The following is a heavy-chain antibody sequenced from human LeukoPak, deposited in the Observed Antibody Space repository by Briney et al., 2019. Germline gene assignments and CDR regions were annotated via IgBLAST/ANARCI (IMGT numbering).Heavy chain of an antibody. CDR1: GFTFSNYA. Sequence: PGGSLRLPCAASGFTFSNYAMSWVRQAPWKGLEWVSAITGSGNSTFYADSVKGRFSVSRDNSKNTLYLQMNSLRAGDTAVYYCAKRRSGWYFIDYRGQGTLVTVST. CDR2: ITGSGNST. D-gene: IGHD6-19*01. J-gene: IGHJ4*02. V-gene: IGHV3-23*01. CDR3: AKRRSGWYFIDY.